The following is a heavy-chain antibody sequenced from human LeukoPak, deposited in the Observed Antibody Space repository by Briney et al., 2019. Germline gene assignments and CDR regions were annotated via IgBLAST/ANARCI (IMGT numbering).Heavy chain of an antibody. CDR1: GHTFTGYY. J-gene: IGHJ5*02. CDR3: ARAPSYDFWSGYYSYPWFDP. CDR2: INANSGDT. D-gene: IGHD3-3*01. Sequence: ASVKVSCKASGHTFTGYYMHWVRQAPGQGLEWMGWINANSGDTNYAQKFQGRVTMTRDTSISTAYMELSRLRSDDTAVYYCARAPSYDFWSGYYSYPWFDPWGQGTLVTVSS. V-gene: IGHV1-2*02.